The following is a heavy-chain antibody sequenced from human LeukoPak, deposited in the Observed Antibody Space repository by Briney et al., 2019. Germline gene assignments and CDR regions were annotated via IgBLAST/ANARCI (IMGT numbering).Heavy chain of an antibody. D-gene: IGHD4-23*01. Sequence: SVKVSCKASGGTFSSYAISWVRQAPGQGLEWMGGIIPIFGTANYAQKFQGRVTITADESTSTAYMELSSLRSEDTAVYYCARLTTTVLTRGAFDIWGQGTMVTVFS. V-gene: IGHV1-69*13. CDR3: ARLTTTVLTRGAFDI. CDR1: GGTFSSYA. J-gene: IGHJ3*02. CDR2: IIPIFGTA.